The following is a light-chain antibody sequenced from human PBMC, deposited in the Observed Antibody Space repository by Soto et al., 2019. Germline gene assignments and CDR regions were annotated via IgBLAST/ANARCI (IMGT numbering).Light chain of an antibody. V-gene: IGKV3-11*01. J-gene: IGKJ5*01. Sequence: EVMMTQFPDTVSVTPGETVTLSCGASQSVLTNLAWYQQRPGQAPRLLIHYSSTRATDVPARFSGSGSGTDFTLTISSLEPEDFAVYYCQQRNSWPPTFTFGQGTRLEIK. CDR3: QQRNSWPPTFT. CDR2: YSS. CDR1: QSVLTN.